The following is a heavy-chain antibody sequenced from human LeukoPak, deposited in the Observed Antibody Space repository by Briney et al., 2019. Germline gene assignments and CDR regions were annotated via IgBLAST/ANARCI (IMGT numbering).Heavy chain of an antibody. V-gene: IGHV3-23*01. CDR1: GFTFSSYA. CDR2: INGSGGRT. Sequence: GGSLRLSCAASGFTFSSYAINWVRQAPGKGLEWVSGINGSGGRTYYADSVKGRLTISRDNSKNTLYLQMNSLRAEDTAVYYCAKGGLVHAFDIWGQGTMVTVSS. J-gene: IGHJ3*02. CDR3: AKGGLVHAFDI. D-gene: IGHD3-22*01.